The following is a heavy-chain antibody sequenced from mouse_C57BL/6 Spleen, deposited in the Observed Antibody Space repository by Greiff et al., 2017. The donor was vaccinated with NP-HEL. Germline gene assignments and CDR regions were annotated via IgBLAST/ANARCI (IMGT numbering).Heavy chain of an antibody. D-gene: IGHD1-1*01. V-gene: IGHV5-6*01. CDR2: ISSGGSYT. CDR1: GFTFSSYG. Sequence: VQLKESGGDLVKPGGSLKLSCAASGFTFSSYGMSWVRQTPDKRLEWVATISSGGSYTYYPDSVKGRFTISRDNAKNTLYLQMSSLKSEDTAMYYCARRITTVDLFDYWGQGTTLTVSS. CDR3: ARRITTVDLFDY. J-gene: IGHJ2*01.